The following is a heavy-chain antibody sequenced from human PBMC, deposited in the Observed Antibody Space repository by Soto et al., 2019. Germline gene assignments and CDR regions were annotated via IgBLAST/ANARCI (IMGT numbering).Heavy chain of an antibody. CDR1: GFNFSDSA. Sequence: KVYCKASGFNFSDSAVRWVRQARGQSLEWIGRIIVDSGNTKSAEKFTERVSMSWDMSTSTAFMELRSLSSDDTAVYYCAKANNTSPFDYWGLGTLVTVSS. D-gene: IGHD1-26*01. CDR2: IIVDSGNT. CDR3: AKANNTSPFDY. J-gene: IGHJ4*02. V-gene: IGHV1-58*01.